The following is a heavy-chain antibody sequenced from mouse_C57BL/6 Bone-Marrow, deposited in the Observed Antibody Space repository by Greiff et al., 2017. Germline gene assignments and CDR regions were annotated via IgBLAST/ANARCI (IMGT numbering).Heavy chain of an antibody. CDR1: GYTFTDYY. Sequence: VQLQQSGPELVKPGASVKISCKASGYTFTDYYMNWVKQSHGKSLEWIGDINPNNGGTSYNQKFKGKATLTVDKSSSTAYMERRSLTSEDSAVYYCARSQGTTVVATGYFDYWGQGTTLTVSS. CDR2: INPNNGGT. J-gene: IGHJ2*01. CDR3: ARSQGTTVVATGYFDY. V-gene: IGHV1-26*01. D-gene: IGHD1-1*01.